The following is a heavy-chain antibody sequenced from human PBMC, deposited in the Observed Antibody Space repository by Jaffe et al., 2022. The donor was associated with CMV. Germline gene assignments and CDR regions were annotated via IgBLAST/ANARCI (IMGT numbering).Heavy chain of an antibody. V-gene: IGHV1-18*04. CDR3: ARERPGGAEGGGYQMTYYYYYYMDV. CDR1: GYTFTSYG. D-gene: IGHD3-22*01. J-gene: IGHJ6*03. CDR2: ISAYNGNT. Sequence: QVQLVQSGAEVKKPGASVKVSCKASGYTFTSYGISWVRQAPGQGLEWMGWISAYNGNTNYAQKLQGRVTMTTDTSTSTAYMELRSLRSDDTAVYYCARERPGGAEGGGYQMTYYYYYYMDVWGKGTTVTVSS.